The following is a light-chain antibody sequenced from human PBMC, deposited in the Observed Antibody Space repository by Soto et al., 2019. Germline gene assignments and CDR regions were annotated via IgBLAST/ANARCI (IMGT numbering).Light chain of an antibody. CDR1: QSVSSSY. CDR3: QHQGT. V-gene: IGKV3-20*01. Sequence: EVVLTQSPGTLSLSPGEGATLSCRASQSVSSSYVAWYQQKPGQAPRLLMYYASTRATGIPQRFSSGGSGTDFTLTISRVEPEDFAVYYCQHQGTFCQGTKVEIK. J-gene: IGKJ2*01. CDR2: YAS.